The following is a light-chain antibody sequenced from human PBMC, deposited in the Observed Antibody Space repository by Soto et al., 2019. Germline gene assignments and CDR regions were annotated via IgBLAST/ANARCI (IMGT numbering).Light chain of an antibody. V-gene: IGKV3-11*01. J-gene: IGKJ5*01. CDR1: QSISND. CDR3: QQHSNWPPLT. Sequence: EIVLTQSPATLSLSPGERATLSCRASQSISNDFAWFQQKPGQAPRLLIYDTSNRASGIPARFSGSGSGTDFPLTISSLEPEDFAIYYCQQHSNWPPLTFGQGTRLEIK. CDR2: DTS.